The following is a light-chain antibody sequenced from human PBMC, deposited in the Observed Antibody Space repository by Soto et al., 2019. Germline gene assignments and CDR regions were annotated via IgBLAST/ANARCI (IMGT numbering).Light chain of an antibody. Sequence: EIVLTQSPAILSLSPGERATLSCTASQSVSNYLAWYQQKPGQAPRLLIYGASSRATGIPDRFSGSGSGTDFTLTISRLEPGDFAVYYCQQYTNSPRWTFGQGTKVEIK. CDR1: QSVSNY. V-gene: IGKV3-20*01. CDR2: GAS. J-gene: IGKJ1*01. CDR3: QQYTNSPRWT.